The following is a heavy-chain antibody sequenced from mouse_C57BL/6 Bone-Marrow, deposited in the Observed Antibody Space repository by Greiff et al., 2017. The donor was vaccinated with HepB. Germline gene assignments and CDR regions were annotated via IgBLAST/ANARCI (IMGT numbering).Heavy chain of an antibody. Sequence: QVQLQQPGAELVKPGASVKVSCKASGYTFTSYWMHWVKQRPGQGLEWFGRIHPSDSDTNYNQKFKGKATLTVDKSSSTAYMQLSSLTSEDSAVYYCAILYYYGSSPFDYWGQGTTLTVSS. CDR2: IHPSDSDT. D-gene: IGHD1-1*01. CDR3: AILYYYGSSPFDY. CDR1: GYTFTSYW. V-gene: IGHV1-74*01. J-gene: IGHJ2*01.